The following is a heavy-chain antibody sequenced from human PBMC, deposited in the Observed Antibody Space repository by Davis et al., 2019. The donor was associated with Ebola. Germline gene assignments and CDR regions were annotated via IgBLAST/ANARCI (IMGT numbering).Heavy chain of an antibody. V-gene: IGHV4-39*07. Sequence: SETLSLTCTVSGVSISSTSYSWGWIRQPPGKGLEWIGSIYYSGSTYYNPSLKSRVTISVDTSKNQFSLKLSSVTAADTAVYYCARDSGLGMDVWGQGTTVTVSS. CDR3: ARDSGLGMDV. J-gene: IGHJ6*02. D-gene: IGHD3-10*01. CDR2: IYYSGST. CDR1: GVSISSTSYS.